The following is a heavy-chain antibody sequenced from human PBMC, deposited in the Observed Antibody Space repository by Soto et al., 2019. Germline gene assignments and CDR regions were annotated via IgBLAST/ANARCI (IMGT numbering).Heavy chain of an antibody. CDR1: GVTFTDYA. Sequence: XGSLRLSCSASGVTFTDYALSWVRQAPGKGLEWVATISGIGGSTYLADSVKGRLSISRDNSKNTVSLLMNSLRAEDTAVYFCARGSSGYISSWYYFDYWGRGTLVTVSS. J-gene: IGHJ4*02. D-gene: IGHD6-13*01. CDR3: ARGSSGYISSWYYFDY. CDR2: ISGIGGST. V-gene: IGHV3-23*01.